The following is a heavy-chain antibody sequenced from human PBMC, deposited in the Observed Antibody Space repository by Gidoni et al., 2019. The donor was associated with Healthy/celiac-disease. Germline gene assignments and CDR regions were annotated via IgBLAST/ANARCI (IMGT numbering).Heavy chain of an antibody. CDR3: ARAPQPPGSGWYEFYFDY. D-gene: IGHD6-19*01. V-gene: IGHV4-59*01. J-gene: IGHJ4*02. CDR2: IYYSGST. Sequence: QVQLQESGPGLVKPSETLSLTCTVSGGSISSYYWSWIRQPPGKGLEWIGYIYYSGSTNYNPSLKSRVTISVDTSKNQFSLKLSSVTAADTAVYYCARAPQPPGSGWYEFYFDYWGQGTLVTVSS. CDR1: GGSISSYY.